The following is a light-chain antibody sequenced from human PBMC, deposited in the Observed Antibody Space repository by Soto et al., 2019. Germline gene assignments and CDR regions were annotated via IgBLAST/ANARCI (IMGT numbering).Light chain of an antibody. J-gene: IGKJ1*01. Sequence: IVLTQSPGTLSLSPGERATLSCRASQSVSSSYLAWYQQKPGQDPRLLIYGASSRATGIPDRFSGSGSGTDCTLTISRLEPEDFALYYCQQYGSSPWTVGQGTNVEIK. CDR3: QQYGSSPWT. V-gene: IGKV3-20*01. CDR1: QSVSSSY. CDR2: GAS.